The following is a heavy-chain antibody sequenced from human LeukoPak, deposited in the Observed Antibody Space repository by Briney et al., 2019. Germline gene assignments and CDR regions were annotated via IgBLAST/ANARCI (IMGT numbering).Heavy chain of an antibody. J-gene: IGHJ3*02. CDR2: INRRGHT. Sequence: PGGSLRLSCAASGFTFADYTMHWVRQTPGKGLEWVSLINRRGHTFYADSVKGRFTISRDNAKNSLYLQMNSLRAEDTAVYYCARTWVVVVAATVDAFDIWGQGTMVTVSS. CDR1: GFTFADYT. D-gene: IGHD2-15*01. CDR3: ARTWVVVVAATVDAFDI. V-gene: IGHV3-43*01.